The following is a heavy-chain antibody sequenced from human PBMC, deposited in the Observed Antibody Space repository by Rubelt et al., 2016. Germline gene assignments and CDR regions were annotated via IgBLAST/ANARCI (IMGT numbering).Heavy chain of an antibody. D-gene: IGHD6-19*01. V-gene: IGHV3-66*01. CDR1: GFTVSNTY. CDR2: IYSGGNT. CDR3: AKARDITGWYGFDY. Sequence: EEQLVESGGNLVQPGGSLRLSCAVSGFTVSNTYMGWVRQAPGKGLEWVSLIYSGGNTYYADSVKGRFTISRDSSKNTLYLQMNTLRAEDTAVYYCAKARDITGWYGFDYWGQGTLVTVSS. J-gene: IGHJ4*02.